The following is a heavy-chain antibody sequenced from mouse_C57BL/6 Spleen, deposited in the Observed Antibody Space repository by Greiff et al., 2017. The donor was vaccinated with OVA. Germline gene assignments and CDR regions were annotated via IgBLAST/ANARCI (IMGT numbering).Heavy chain of an antibody. V-gene: IGHV1-64*01. CDR2: IHPNSGST. J-gene: IGHJ2*01. CDR3: VRHGDYFDY. CDR1: GYTFTSYW. Sequence: QVHVKQPGAELVKPGASVKLSCKASGYTFTSYWMHWVKQRPGQGLEWIGMIHPNSGSTNYNEKFKNKATLTVDKSSSTAYMQLSSLTSEDSAVXYCVRHGDYFDYWGQGTTLTVSS.